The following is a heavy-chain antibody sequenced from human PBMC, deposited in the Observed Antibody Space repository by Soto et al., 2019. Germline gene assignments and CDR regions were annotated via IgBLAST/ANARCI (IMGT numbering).Heavy chain of an antibody. Sequence: EVQLLESGGGLVQPGGSLRLSCAASGFTFSTYAMSWVRQAPGKGLEWVSTIDNSGGITYYADSVKGRFTISRDNSKNTLYRQMNSLRAEDRAVYYCAKGGYNYGFLFDCWGQGTLVTVSS. CDR2: IDNSGGIT. J-gene: IGHJ4*02. V-gene: IGHV3-23*05. CDR3: AKGGYNYGFLFDC. D-gene: IGHD5-18*01. CDR1: GFTFSTYA.